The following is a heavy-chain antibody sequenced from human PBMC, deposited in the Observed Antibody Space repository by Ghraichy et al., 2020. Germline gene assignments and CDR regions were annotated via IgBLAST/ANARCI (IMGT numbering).Heavy chain of an antibody. CDR3: VLSAFDY. CDR2: INPGDGDT. CDR1: GYTFTNYP. V-gene: IGHV1-3*01. D-gene: IGHD6-25*01. J-gene: IGHJ4*02. Sequence: ASVKGSCKTSGYTFTNYPIHWVRQAPGQRLEWMGWINPGDGDTRYSHKLQGRVTVTRDTSATTAYMNLSGLISEDTAVYYCVLSAFDYWGPGTLVTVSS.